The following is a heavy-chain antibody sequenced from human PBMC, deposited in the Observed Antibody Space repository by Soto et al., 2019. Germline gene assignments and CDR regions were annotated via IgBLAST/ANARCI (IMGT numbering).Heavy chain of an antibody. CDR1: GFSFSTYG. V-gene: IGHV3-48*02. J-gene: IGHJ6*02. CDR2: INYSSSII. CDR3: ARDNGVYSYHYGMDV. Sequence: EVQLVESGGGLVQPGGSLRLSCTASGFSFSTYGMNWVRQAPGKGLEWLSYINYSSSIIYYADSVRGRFTISRDNAKNALYLEMNSLRDEETAVYYCARDNGVYSYHYGMDVWGPGTTVTVSS. D-gene: IGHD2-8*01.